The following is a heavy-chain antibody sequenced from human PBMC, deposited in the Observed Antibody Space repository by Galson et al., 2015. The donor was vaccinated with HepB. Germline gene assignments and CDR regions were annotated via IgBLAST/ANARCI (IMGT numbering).Heavy chain of an antibody. CDR1: GFMFHNYP. Sequence: SLRLSCAASGFMFHNYPMHWVRQVPGKGLDWVAMISYDGNKRYYADSVKGRFTISRDNSNNTLYLQLNNVRVEDTAVYYCARDITVLIPRFTYDVHGYFQSLDQWGRGTLVTVSS. V-gene: IGHV3-30-3*01. J-gene: IGHJ4*02. CDR3: ARDITVLIPRFTYDVHGYFQSLDQ. CDR2: ISYDGNKR. D-gene: IGHD5-24*01.